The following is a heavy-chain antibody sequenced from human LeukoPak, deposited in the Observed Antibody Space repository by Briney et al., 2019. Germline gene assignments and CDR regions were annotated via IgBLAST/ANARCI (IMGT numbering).Heavy chain of an antibody. J-gene: IGHJ4*02. Sequence: SGGSLRLSCAASGFSFSRNGMHWVRQAPGKGLEWVAVISCDGSSEYYADSVKGRFTISRDNSKNTLYLQMNSLRPEDTAVYYCAKARAGYYYFDSWGQGTLVTVSS. CDR2: ISCDGSSE. CDR1: GFSFSRNG. CDR3: AKARAGYYYFDS. V-gene: IGHV3-30*18. D-gene: IGHD2-21*01.